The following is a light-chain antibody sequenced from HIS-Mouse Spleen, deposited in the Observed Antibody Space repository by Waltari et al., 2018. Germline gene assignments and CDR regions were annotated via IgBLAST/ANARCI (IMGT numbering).Light chain of an antibody. Sequence: AIRMTQSPSSLSASTGDRVTITCLASQGISSYLAWYQQKPGKAPKLLIYAASTLQSGVPSRFSGSGSWTDFTLTISCLQSEDFATYYCQQYYSYPLTFGGGTKVEIK. CDR2: AAS. J-gene: IGKJ4*01. CDR3: QQYYSYPLT. CDR1: QGISSY. V-gene: IGKV1-8*01.